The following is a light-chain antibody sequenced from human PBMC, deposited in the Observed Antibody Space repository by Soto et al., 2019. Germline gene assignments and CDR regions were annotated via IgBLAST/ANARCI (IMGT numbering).Light chain of an antibody. Sequence: QSVLTQPPSMSAAPGQKVTISCSGSSSNIGNNYVSWYQQLPGTAPKLLIYDNNKRPSGIPDRFSGSKSGTSATLGITGLQTGDEADYYCGAWDDSLSAVFGGGTKLTVL. V-gene: IGLV1-51*01. CDR3: GAWDDSLSAV. CDR1: SSNIGNNY. CDR2: DNN. J-gene: IGLJ2*01.